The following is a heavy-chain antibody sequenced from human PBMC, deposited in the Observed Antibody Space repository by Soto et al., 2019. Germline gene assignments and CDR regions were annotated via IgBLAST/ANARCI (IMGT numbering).Heavy chain of an antibody. V-gene: IGHV1-18*01. CDR3: ASYHLNSYYYGMDV. Sequence: QVQLVQSGAEVKKPGASVKVSCKASGYTFTSYGISWVRQAPGQGLEWMGWISAYNGNTDYAQKLQGRVTMTTDTSTSTAYMELRSLRSHDTAVYNCASYHLNSYYYGMDVWGQGTTVTVSS. CDR1: GYTFTSYG. CDR2: ISAYNGNT. J-gene: IGHJ6*02.